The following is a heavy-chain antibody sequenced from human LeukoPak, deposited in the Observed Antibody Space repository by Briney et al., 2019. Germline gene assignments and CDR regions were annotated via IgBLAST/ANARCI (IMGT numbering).Heavy chain of an antibody. CDR1: GFTFSSYS. V-gene: IGHV3-21*01. CDR3: ARDLLGWELHYFDY. Sequence: GGSLRLSCVASGFTFSSYSMNWVRQAPGKGLEWVSSISSSSSYIYYADSVKGRFSISRDNAKNSLYLQMNSLRAEDTAVYYCARDLLGWELHYFDYWGQGTLVTVSS. J-gene: IGHJ4*02. D-gene: IGHD1-26*01. CDR2: ISSSSSYI.